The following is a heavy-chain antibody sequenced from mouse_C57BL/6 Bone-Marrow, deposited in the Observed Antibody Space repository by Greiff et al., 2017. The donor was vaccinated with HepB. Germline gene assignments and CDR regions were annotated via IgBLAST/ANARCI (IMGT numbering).Heavy chain of an antibody. V-gene: IGHV1-82*01. CDR2: IYPGDGDT. J-gene: IGHJ3*01. CDR1: GYAFSSSW. D-gene: IGHD2-5*01. Sequence: QVQLQQSGPELVKPGASVKISCKASGYAFSSSWMNWVKQRPGKGLEWIGRIYPGDGDTNYNGKFKGKATLTADKSSSTAYMQLSSLTSEDSAVCFCGPAYYSNYGGFAYWGQGTLVTVSA. CDR3: GPAYYSNYGGFAY.